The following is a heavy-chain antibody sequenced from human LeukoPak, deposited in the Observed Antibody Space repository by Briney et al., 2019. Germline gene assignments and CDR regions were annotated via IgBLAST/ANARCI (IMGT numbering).Heavy chain of an antibody. CDR1: GFTFSSYA. D-gene: IGHD2-2*01. CDR3: AKDGPGVVPSAIMYYFDY. Sequence: GGSLRLSCVASGFTFSSYAIHWVRQAPGKGPEWVAVISSSGTNQYYVDSVKGRFTISRDNSKNTLFLQMNSVRTEDTALYYCAKDGPGVVPSAIMYYFDYWGQGTLVTVSS. V-gene: IGHV3-30*04. J-gene: IGHJ4*02. CDR2: ISSSGTNQ.